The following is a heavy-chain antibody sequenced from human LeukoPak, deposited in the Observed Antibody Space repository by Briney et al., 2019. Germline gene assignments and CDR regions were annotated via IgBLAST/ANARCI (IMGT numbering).Heavy chain of an antibody. V-gene: IGHV4-39*07. CDR2: IHYSGST. CDR1: GGSTSSTIYY. CDR3: ARDWRGYYGSGSYYNYFDY. Sequence: SETLSLTCTVSGGSTSSTIYYWGWIRQPPGKGLEWIGSIHYSGSTYYNSSLKSRVTISVDTSKNQFSLKLSSVTAADTAVYYCARDWRGYYGSGSYYNYFDYWGQGTLVTVSS. J-gene: IGHJ4*02. D-gene: IGHD3-10*01.